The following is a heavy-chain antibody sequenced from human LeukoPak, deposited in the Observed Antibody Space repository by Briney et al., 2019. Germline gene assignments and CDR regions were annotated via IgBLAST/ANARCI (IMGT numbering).Heavy chain of an antibody. CDR2: ISAYNGNT. CDR1: GYTFTSYG. V-gene: IGHV1-18*01. J-gene: IGHJ3*02. Sequence: ASVKVSCKASGYTFTSYGISWVRQAPGQGLEWMGWISAYNGNTNYAQKLQGRVTMTTDTSTSTAYMELRSLRSDDTAVYYCARRRYDFWSGRPGAFDIWGQGTMVTVSS. CDR3: ARRRYDFWSGRPGAFDI. D-gene: IGHD3-3*01.